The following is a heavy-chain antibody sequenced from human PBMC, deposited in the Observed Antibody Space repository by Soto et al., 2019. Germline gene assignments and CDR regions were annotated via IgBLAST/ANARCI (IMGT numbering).Heavy chain of an antibody. CDR3: ARTQRTYAFDI. CDR1: GFIFTTYW. D-gene: IGHD2-2*01. V-gene: IGHV3-7*04. CDR2: MNPYGTEK. J-gene: IGHJ3*02. Sequence: GGSLRLSCEASGFIFTTYWMGWVRQTPEKGLEWVANMNPYGTEKYYADSVRGRFTISRDNAENSLYLQMNSLRVEDTAVYYCARTQRTYAFDIWGQGTMVTVSS.